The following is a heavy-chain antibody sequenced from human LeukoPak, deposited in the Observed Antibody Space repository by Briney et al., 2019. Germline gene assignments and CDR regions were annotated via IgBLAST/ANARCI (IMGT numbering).Heavy chain of an antibody. CDR1: GYTFTGYY. CDR3: ARSGYSYGYLGYYFDY. Sequence: GASVKVSCKASGYTFTGYYMHWVRQAPGQGLEWMGRINPNSGGTNYAQKFQGRVTMTRDTSISTAYMELSRLRSDDTAVYYCARSGYSYGYLGYYFDYWGQGTLVTVSS. V-gene: IGHV1-2*06. D-gene: IGHD5-18*01. CDR2: INPNSGGT. J-gene: IGHJ4*02.